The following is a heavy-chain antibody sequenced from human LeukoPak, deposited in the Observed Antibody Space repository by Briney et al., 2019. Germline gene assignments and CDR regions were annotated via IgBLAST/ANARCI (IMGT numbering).Heavy chain of an antibody. J-gene: IGHJ4*02. CDR1: GGSISPYY. V-gene: IGHV4-59*01. CDR3: ARDGQEFIDY. CDR2: VHYSGST. Sequence: SETLSLTCTVSGGSISPYYWSWSRQPPGKGLEWIGYVHYSGSTKYNPSLKSRVTISVDTSKNQFSLKLSSVTAADTAVYYCARDGQEFIDYWGQGTLVTVSS.